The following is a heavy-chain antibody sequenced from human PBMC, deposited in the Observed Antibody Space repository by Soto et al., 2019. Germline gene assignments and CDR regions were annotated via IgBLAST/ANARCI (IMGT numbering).Heavy chain of an antibody. CDR2: INPYNGNT. D-gene: IGHD5-18*01. Sequence: QVQLVQSGTEVKKPGASVKVSCKASGYTFTSYAISWVRQAPGQGLEWMGWINPYNGNTNYAQKLQGRVAMTTDTSTSTAYMELRSLRSDDTAVYYCARDTAMALPDAWGQGTLVTVSS. CDR1: GYTFTSYA. V-gene: IGHV1-18*01. CDR3: ARDTAMALPDA. J-gene: IGHJ4*02.